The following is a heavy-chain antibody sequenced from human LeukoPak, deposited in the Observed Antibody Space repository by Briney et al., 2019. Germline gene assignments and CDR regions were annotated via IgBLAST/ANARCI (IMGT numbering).Heavy chain of an antibody. CDR1: GGSFSGNY. V-gene: IGHV4-34*01. J-gene: IGHJ6*03. D-gene: IGHD3-9*01. Sequence: KPSKNLYLTCADHGGSFSGNYWSRIRQPPGKGLKWIGEINHSGSTNYNPSRKSRVTISVDTSKNQFSLKVSSVTAADTSFFHAADGIRYPYYYYMDIWGKGTTVTVSS. CDR2: INHSGST. CDR3: ADGIRYPYYYYMDI.